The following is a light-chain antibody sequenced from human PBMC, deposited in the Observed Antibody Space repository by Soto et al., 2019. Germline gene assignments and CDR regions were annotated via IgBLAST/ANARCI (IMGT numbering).Light chain of an antibody. CDR2: GNS. Sequence: QSVLTQPPSVSGAPGQRVTISCTGSSSNIGADYDVHWYQQDPGKAPKYLIYGNSNRPSGVPDRFSGSKSGTSASLAITGLQAEDEADYYCQSYDSSLSGYVVFGGGTKLTVL. CDR1: SSNIGADYD. J-gene: IGLJ2*01. V-gene: IGLV1-40*01. CDR3: QSYDSSLSGYVV.